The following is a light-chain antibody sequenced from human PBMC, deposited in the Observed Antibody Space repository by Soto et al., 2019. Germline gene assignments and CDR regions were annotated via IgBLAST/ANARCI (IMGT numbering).Light chain of an antibody. CDR2: CAS. CDR3: QQYGNSPQLT. CDR1: HSVRNSY. V-gene: IGKV3-20*01. J-gene: IGKJ5*01. Sequence: ERVLTQYPVTLSLSPGERATLSCSSRHSVRNSYLAWYQQKPGQAPRLLMSCASSRSPGIPDRFSGNGSGTDFTLTTSRLEPEDFAVYYCQQYGNSPQLTFGQGTRLEIK.